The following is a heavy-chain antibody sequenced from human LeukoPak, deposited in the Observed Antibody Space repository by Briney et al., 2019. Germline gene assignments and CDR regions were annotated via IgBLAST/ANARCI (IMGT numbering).Heavy chain of an antibody. J-gene: IGHJ5*02. CDR3: ARGLPIVVVTAIHDWFDP. Sequence: PSETLSLTCAVYGGSFSGYYWSWIRQPPGKGLEWIGEINHSGSTNYNPSLKSRVTISVDTSKNQFSLKLSSVTAADTAVYYCARGLPIVVVTAIHDWFDPWGQGTLVTVSS. V-gene: IGHV4-34*01. CDR1: GGSFSGYY. CDR2: INHSGST. D-gene: IGHD2-21*02.